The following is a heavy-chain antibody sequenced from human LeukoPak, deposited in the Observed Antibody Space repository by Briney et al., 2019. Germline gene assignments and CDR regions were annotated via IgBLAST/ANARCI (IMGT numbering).Heavy chain of an antibody. CDR3: ARASSSGYAYYFDY. V-gene: IGHV4-39*07. D-gene: IGHD5-12*01. CDR2: IYYSGST. Sequence: PSETLSLTCTVSGGSISSSSYYWGWIRQPPGKGLEWIGSIYYSGSTYYSPSLKSRVTISFDTSKNQFSLKLTSVTAADTAAYYCARASSSGYAYYFDYWGQGTLVTVSS. J-gene: IGHJ4*02. CDR1: GGSISSSSYY.